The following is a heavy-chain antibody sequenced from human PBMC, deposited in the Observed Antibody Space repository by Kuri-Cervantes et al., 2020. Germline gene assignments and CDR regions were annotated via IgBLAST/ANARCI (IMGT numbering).Heavy chain of an antibody. D-gene: IGHD3-3*01. J-gene: IGHJ3*02. CDR3: VTERITDFGVVRGAFDI. CDR1: GFTFSSYA. CDR2: ITGSGAST. V-gene: IGHV3-23*01. Sequence: GGSLRLSCAASGFTFSSYAMSWVRQAPGKGLEWVSGITGSGASTYYADSVKGRFTISRDSSVNTLFLQMNSLRAEDTALYYCVTERITDFGVVRGAFDIWGQGTMVTVSS.